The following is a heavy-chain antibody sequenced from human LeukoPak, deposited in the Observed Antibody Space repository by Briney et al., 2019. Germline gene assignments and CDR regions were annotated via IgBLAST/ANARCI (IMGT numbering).Heavy chain of an antibody. D-gene: IGHD2-2*01. J-gene: IGHJ6*03. CDR3: ARDRAPVPAAMNYYYMDV. Sequence: GASVKVSCKASGYTFTSYYMHWVRQAPGQGLEWMGIINPSGGSTSYAQKFQGRVTMTRDMSTSTVYMELSSLRSEDTAVYYCARDRAPVPAAMNYYYMDVWGKGTTVTVSS. V-gene: IGHV1-46*01. CDR2: INPSGGST. CDR1: GYTFTSYY.